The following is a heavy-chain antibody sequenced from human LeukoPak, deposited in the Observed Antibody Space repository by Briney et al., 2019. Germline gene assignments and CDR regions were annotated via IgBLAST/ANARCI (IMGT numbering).Heavy chain of an antibody. CDR2: INWNGGST. Sequence: GGSQRLSCAASGFTFDDYGMSWVRQAPGKGLEWVSGINWNGGSTGYADSVKGRFTISRDNAKNSLYLQMNSVRAEDTALYYCARRDIVVVPAAIIGAFDIWGQGTMVTVSS. J-gene: IGHJ3*02. CDR3: ARRDIVVVPAAIIGAFDI. CDR1: GFTFDDYG. D-gene: IGHD2-2*02. V-gene: IGHV3-20*04.